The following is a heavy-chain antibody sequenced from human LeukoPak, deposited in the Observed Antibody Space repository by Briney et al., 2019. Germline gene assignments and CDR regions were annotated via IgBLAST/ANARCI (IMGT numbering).Heavy chain of an antibody. CDR1: GYTFTGYY. V-gene: IGHV1-2*02. CDR2: INPNSGGT. D-gene: IGHD3-9*01. CDR3: AREELRYFDWSYYYYYGMDV. J-gene: IGHJ6*02. Sequence: GASVKVSCKASGYTFTGYYMHWVRQAPGQGLEWMGWINPNSGGTNYAQKFQGRVTMTRDTSISTAYMELSRLRSDDTAVYYCAREELRYFDWSYYYYYGMDVWGQGTTVTVSS.